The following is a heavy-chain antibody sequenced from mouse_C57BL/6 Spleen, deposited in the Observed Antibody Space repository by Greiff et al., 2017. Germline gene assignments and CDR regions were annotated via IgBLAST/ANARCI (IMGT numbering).Heavy chain of an antibody. CDR2: ISSGSSTI. J-gene: IGHJ4*01. CDR3: ARTTTVVATDAMDY. V-gene: IGHV5-17*01. CDR1: GFTFSDYG. Sequence: DVMLVESGGGLVKPGGSLKLSCAASGFTFSDYGMHWVRQAPEKGLEWVAYISSGSSTIYYADTVKGRFTISRDNAKNTLFLQMTSLRSEDTAMYYCARTTTVVATDAMDYWGQGTSVTVSS. D-gene: IGHD1-1*01.